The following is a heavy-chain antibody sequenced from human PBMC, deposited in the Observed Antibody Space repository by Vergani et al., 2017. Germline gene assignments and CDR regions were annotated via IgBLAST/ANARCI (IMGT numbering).Heavy chain of an antibody. V-gene: IGHV4-39*01. CDR1: GMSISNNNYY. CDR2: IYGSRNN. D-gene: IGHD6-6*01. J-gene: IGHJ3*02. Sequence: QLQLQESGPRLVKPSETLSLTCSLSGMSISNNNYYWGWIRQPPGKGLEWIGSIYGSRNNNYSPSLKSRVSISVDTSKNQFSLNLTSVTAADTAVYYCARHLRQLARNDVFDIWGHVTLVTVSA. CDR3: ARHLRQLARNDVFDI.